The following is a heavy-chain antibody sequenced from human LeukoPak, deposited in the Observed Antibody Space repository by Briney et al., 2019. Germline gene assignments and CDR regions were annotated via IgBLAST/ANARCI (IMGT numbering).Heavy chain of an antibody. D-gene: IGHD6-13*01. CDR3: VRGVGVSRFNYLDS. CDR1: GFTFSRFG. CDR2: IWYDASNK. J-gene: IGHJ4*02. V-gene: IGHV3-33*01. Sequence: GGSLTLSCAASGFTFSRFGMHWVRQAPGKGLEWVAVIWYDASNKYYADSVKGRFTISRDNSKNTLYLQMNSLRDDDTAVYYCVRGVGVSRFNYLDSWGQGTLVTVSS.